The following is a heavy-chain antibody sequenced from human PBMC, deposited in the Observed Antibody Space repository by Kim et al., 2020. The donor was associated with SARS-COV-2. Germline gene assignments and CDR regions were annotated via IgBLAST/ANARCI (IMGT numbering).Heavy chain of an antibody. D-gene: IGHD6-13*01. V-gene: IGHV1-69*01. Sequence: KFQGRGTITADESTSTAYMELSSLRSEDTAVYYCARSAAGTLYYYYGMDVWGQGTTVTVSS. CDR3: ARSAAGTLYYYYGMDV. J-gene: IGHJ6*02.